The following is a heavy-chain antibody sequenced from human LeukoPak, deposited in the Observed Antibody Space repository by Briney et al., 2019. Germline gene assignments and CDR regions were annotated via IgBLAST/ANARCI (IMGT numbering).Heavy chain of an antibody. J-gene: IGHJ5*02. V-gene: IGHV3-30*04. CDR3: AREFSFRVGPFDP. CDR1: GFTFSSYA. CDR2: ISYDGSNK. Sequence: SGGSLRLSCAASGFTFSSYAMHWVRQAPGKGLEWVAVISYDGSNKYYADSVKGRFTISRDNSKNTLYLQMNSLRAEDTAVYYCAREFSFRVGPFDPWGQGTLVTASS. D-gene: IGHD2/OR15-2a*01.